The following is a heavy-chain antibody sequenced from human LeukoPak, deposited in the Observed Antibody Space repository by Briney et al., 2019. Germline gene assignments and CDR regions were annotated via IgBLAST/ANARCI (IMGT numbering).Heavy chain of an antibody. J-gene: IGHJ4*02. Sequence: PGGSLRLSCAASGFTFSSYAMSWVRQAPGQGLEWVSAISGSGGSTYYAESVKGRFTISRDNSKNTLYLQMDSLRAEDTAVYYCATRGDRLRYFDWLSDYWGQGTLVTVSS. CDR3: ATRGDRLRYFDWLSDY. D-gene: IGHD3-9*01. CDR1: GFTFSSYA. CDR2: ISGSGGST. V-gene: IGHV3-23*01.